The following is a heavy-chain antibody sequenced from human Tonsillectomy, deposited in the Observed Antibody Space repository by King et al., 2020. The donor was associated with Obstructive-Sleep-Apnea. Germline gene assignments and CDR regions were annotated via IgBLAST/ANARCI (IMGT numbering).Heavy chain of an antibody. J-gene: IGHJ3*01. CDR1: GFTFSAFT. Sequence: VQLVESGGGLVQPGGSLRLSCSASGFTFSAFTMHWVRQAPGKGPEYVSGISGNGVRADYADSVKGRFTISRDNSKNTLFLQILSLKIEDTALYYCVKELVRAGNVFEFDVWGPGKTVSVSS. CDR3: VKELVRAGNVFEFDV. D-gene: IGHD2-8*02. V-gene: IGHV3-64D*09. CDR2: ISGNGVRA.